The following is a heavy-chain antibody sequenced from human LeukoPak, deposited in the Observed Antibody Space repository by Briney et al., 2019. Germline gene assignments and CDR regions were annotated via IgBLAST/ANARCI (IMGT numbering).Heavy chain of an antibody. V-gene: IGHV3-21*01. D-gene: IGHD2-2*01. CDR1: GFTFSRYS. Sequence: GGSLRLSCAASGFTFSRYSMNWVRLAPGKGLEWVSSISSSSSFIYYADSVKGRFTISRDNAKNSLYLQMNSLRAEDTAVYYCARDPPLGSCSTISCPHLDYWGQGTLVTVSS. J-gene: IGHJ4*02. CDR3: ARDPPLGSCSTISCPHLDY. CDR2: ISSSSSFI.